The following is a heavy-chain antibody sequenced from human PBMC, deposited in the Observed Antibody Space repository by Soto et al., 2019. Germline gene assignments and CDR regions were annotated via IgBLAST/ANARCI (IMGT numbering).Heavy chain of an antibody. CDR2: IYYSGST. CDR1: GGSISSYD. V-gene: IGHV4-59*01. Sequence: SGTLALTCAVSGGSISSYDGSWIRQPPGKGLEWIGYIYYSGSTNYNPSLKSRVTISVDTSKNQFSLKLSSVTAADTAVYYCARVGADVYYGMDVWGQGTTVTVSS. D-gene: IGHD3-16*01. J-gene: IGHJ6*02. CDR3: ARVGADVYYGMDV.